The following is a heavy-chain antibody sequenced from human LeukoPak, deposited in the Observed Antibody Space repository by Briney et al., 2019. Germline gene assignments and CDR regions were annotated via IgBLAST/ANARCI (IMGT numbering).Heavy chain of an antibody. Sequence: SETLSLTCTVSGGSVSSGSYYWSWIRQPPGKGLEWIGYIYYSGSTNYNPSLKSRVTISVDTSKNQFSLKLSSVTAEDTAVYYCATEGGVRIGAFDIWGQGTMVTVSS. D-gene: IGHD1-1*01. V-gene: IGHV4-61*01. CDR2: IYYSGST. CDR3: ATEGGVRIGAFDI. J-gene: IGHJ3*02. CDR1: GGSVSSGSYY.